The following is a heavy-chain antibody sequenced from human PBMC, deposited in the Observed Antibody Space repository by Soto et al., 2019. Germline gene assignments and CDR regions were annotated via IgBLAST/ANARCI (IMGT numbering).Heavy chain of an antibody. CDR3: AKGKGVGGTPDGANC. J-gene: IGHJ4*02. D-gene: IGHD1-26*01. CDR2: VRSDGDTT. CDR1: GFTFSNFG. V-gene: IGHV3-23*01. Sequence: EVQVLESGGGLVQPGGSLRLSCAASGFTFSNFGMNWVRQAPGKGLEWVSGVRSDGDTTYNAESVKGRFTVSRDTSRNKVYLQMNSLRAEDTAINYCAKGKGVGGTPDGANCWGQGTLVPVSS.